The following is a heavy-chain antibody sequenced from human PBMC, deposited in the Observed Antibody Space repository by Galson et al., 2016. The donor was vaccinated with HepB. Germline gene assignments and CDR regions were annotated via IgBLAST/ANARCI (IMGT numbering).Heavy chain of an antibody. CDR2: INPSGGRT. D-gene: IGHD3-22*01. V-gene: IGHV1-46*01. J-gene: IGHJ3*02. CDR3: ARPYSGYNGDWAFDI. CDR1: GYTFTSYY. Sequence: SVKVSCKASGYTFTSYYMHWVRQAPGQGLEWMGIINPSGGRTRYAQKFQGRVTMTKDTSTSTVYMYLSSLRSEDTAVYYCARPYSGYNGDWAFDIWGQGTMVTVSS.